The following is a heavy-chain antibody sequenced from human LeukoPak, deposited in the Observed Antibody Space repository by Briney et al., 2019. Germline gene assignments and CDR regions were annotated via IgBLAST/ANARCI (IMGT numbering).Heavy chain of an antibody. V-gene: IGHV4-59*01. CDR1: GGSISTYY. D-gene: IGHD5-12*01. CDR3: ARGGGYASPIGY. Sequence: SETLSLTCTLSGGSISTYYWSWIRQPPGKGLEWIGYIYHSGSTNYNPSLKSRVTISVDTSKNQSSLKLSSVTAADTAVYYCARGGGYASPIGYWGQGALVTVSS. CDR2: IYHSGST. J-gene: IGHJ4*02.